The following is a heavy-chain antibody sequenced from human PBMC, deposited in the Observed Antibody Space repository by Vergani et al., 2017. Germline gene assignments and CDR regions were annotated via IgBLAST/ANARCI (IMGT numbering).Heavy chain of an antibody. CDR2: MNPNSGNT. Sequence: QVQLVQSGAEVKKPGASVKVSCKASGSTFTSYDINWVRQATGQGLEWMGWMNPNSGNTGYAQKFQGRVTITRNTSISTAYMELSSLRSEDTAVYYCARGADYYGSGSYRPGFDYWGQGTLVTVSS. CDR1: GSTFTSYD. V-gene: IGHV1-8*03. D-gene: IGHD3-10*01. J-gene: IGHJ4*02. CDR3: ARGADYYGSGSYRPGFDY.